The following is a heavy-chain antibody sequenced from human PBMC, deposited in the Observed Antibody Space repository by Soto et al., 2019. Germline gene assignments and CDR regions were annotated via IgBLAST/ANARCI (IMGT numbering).Heavy chain of an antibody. CDR3: AMVDVYVKPNPQXV. J-gene: IGHJ6*02. Sequence: GASVKVSCKASGYSFTRYGIGWARQAPGQGLEWMGWINAYNGNTNYAQNLQGRLTLTTDTSTTTAYMELRSLRSNDTAIYYCAMVDVYVKPNPQXVWSQGTTVTVS. D-gene: IGHD3-16*01. CDR1: GYSFTRYG. V-gene: IGHV1-18*01. CDR2: INAYNGNT.